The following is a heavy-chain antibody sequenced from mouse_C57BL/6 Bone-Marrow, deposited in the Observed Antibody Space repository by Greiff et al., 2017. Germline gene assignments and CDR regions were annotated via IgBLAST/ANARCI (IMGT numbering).Heavy chain of an antibody. CDR3: TRSLIYYGTNY. V-gene: IGHV14-2*01. J-gene: IGHJ2*01. D-gene: IGHD1-1*01. CDR2: IDPEDGET. Sequence: EVQGVESGAELVKPGASVKLSCPASGFNIKDYYIHWVKQRTEQGLEWIGRIDPEDGETKYAPKFQDKATITADPSSNTAYLQLSSLTSEDTAVYYCTRSLIYYGTNYWGQGTTLTVSS. CDR1: GFNIKDYY.